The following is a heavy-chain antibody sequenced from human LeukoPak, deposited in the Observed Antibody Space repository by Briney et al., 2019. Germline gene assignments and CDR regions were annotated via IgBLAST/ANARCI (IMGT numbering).Heavy chain of an antibody. J-gene: IGHJ4*02. Sequence: ASVKVSCKASGYTFTSYDINWVRQATGQGLEWMGWMNPNSGNKDYAQKFQGRVTMTRNTPISTAYMELSSLRSEDTAVYYCASGLGYSGYSGDYWGQGTLVTVSS. CDR3: ASGLGYSGYSGDY. D-gene: IGHD5-12*01. V-gene: IGHV1-8*01. CDR1: GYTFTSYD. CDR2: MNPNSGNK.